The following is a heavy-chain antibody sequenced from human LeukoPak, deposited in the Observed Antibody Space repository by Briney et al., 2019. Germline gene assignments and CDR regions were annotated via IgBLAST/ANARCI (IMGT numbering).Heavy chain of an antibody. CDR3: ASFDLNCSGGSCYVVGAFDI. D-gene: IGHD2-15*01. CDR1: GYTFTSYG. Sequence: PVASAKVSCKASGYTFTSYGISWVRQAPGQGLEWMGWISAYNGNTNYAQTLQGRVTMTTDTSTSTAYMELRNLRSNDTAVYYCASFDLNCSGGSCYVVGAFDIWGQGTMVTVSS. CDR2: ISAYNGNT. J-gene: IGHJ3*02. V-gene: IGHV1-18*01.